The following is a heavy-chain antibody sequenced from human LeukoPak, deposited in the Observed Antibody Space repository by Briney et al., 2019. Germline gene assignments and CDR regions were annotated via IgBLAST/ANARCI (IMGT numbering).Heavy chain of an antibody. D-gene: IGHD3-9*01. CDR2: IYTSGST. CDR1: GGSISSYY. CDR3: ARHALNYDILTGYQPHYFDY. Sequence: SETLSLTCTVSGGSISSYYWSWIRQPPGKGLEWIGYIYTSGSTNYNPSLKSRVTISVDTSKNQFSLKLSSVTAADTAVYYCARHALNYDILTGYQPHYFDYWGQGTLVTVSS. J-gene: IGHJ4*02. V-gene: IGHV4-4*09.